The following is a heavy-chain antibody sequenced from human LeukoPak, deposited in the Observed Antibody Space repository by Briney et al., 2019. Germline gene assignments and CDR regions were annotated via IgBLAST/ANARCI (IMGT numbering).Heavy chain of an antibody. D-gene: IGHD2-2*01. CDR2: IIPMTGAT. CDR1: GGTFSSYA. CDR3: AIDQGWFDP. J-gene: IGHJ5*02. Sequence: ASVKVSCKASGGTFSSYAISWVRQAPGQGLEWMGGIIPMTGATKYAQKFQGRVTITADESTGTAYMEMSSLRSEDTAVYYCAIDQGWFDPWGQGTLVTVSS. V-gene: IGHV1-69*13.